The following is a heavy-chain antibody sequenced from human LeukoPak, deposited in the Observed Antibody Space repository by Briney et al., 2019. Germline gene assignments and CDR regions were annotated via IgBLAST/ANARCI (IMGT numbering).Heavy chain of an antibody. CDR3: ARGLYYYDSSGYYLFDY. Sequence: SVKVSCKASGGTFSSYAISWVRQAPGQGLEWMGGIIPIFGTANYAQKFQGRVTITAEESTSTAYMELSSLRSEDTAVYYCARGLYYYDSSGYYLFDYWGQGTLVTVSS. V-gene: IGHV1-69*13. D-gene: IGHD3-22*01. CDR1: GGTFSSYA. J-gene: IGHJ4*02. CDR2: IIPIFGTA.